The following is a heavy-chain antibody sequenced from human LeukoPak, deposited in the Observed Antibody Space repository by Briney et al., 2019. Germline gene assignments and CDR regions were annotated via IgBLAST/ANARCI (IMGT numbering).Heavy chain of an antibody. V-gene: IGHV3-11*01. CDR1: GLTFSDYY. D-gene: IGHD1-26*01. CDR2: ISSSGSTI. J-gene: IGHJ4*02. Sequence: RGGSLRLSCAAPGLTFSDYYMSWIREAPGKGLGWVSYISSSGSTIYYADTVKGRFTISRDNAKNSLYLQMNSLRAEDTAVYYCARIYVGYFGYWGQGTLVTVSS. CDR3: ARIYVGYFGY.